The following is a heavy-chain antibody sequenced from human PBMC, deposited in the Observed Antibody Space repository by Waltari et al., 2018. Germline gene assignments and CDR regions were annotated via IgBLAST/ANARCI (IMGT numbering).Heavy chain of an antibody. CDR3: ARVELIGTYYFDY. J-gene: IGHJ4*02. D-gene: IGHD3-10*01. V-gene: IGHV1-8*01. CDR1: GYTFTSYD. Sequence: QVQLVQSGAEVMKPGASVKVSCKASGYTFTSYDINWVRQATGQGLEWMGWINPNSGNTGYAQKFLGRVTMTRETSTSTVYMELSSLRSEDTAVYYCARVELIGTYYFDYWGQGTLVTVSS. CDR2: INPNSGNT.